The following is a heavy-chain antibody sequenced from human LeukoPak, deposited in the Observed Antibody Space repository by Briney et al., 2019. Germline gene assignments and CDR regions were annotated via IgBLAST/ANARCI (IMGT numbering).Heavy chain of an antibody. D-gene: IGHD3-22*01. CDR2: INPNSGGT. CDR1: GYTFTGYY. J-gene: IGHJ4*02. V-gene: IGHV1-2*02. Sequence: ASVKVSCKASGYTFTGYYMHWVRRAPGQGLEWMGWINPNSGGTNYAQKFQGRVTMTRDTSISTAYMELSRLRSDDTAVYYCARTMIVVGHQFDYWGQGTLVTVSS. CDR3: ARTMIVVGHQFDY.